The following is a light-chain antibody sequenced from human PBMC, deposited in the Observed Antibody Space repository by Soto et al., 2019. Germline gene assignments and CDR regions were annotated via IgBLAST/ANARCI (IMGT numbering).Light chain of an antibody. V-gene: IGKV3-11*01. CDR1: QSVSSY. Sequence: EILLTQSPATLSSSPGDRATLSCRASQSVSSYLAWYQQKPGQAPRLLIYDASNRASGIPARFSGSGSGTEFALPISSLQPEDFATYYGQQCYSMPPITFGQGTQLDIK. CDR2: DAS. CDR3: QQCYSMPPIT. J-gene: IGKJ5*01.